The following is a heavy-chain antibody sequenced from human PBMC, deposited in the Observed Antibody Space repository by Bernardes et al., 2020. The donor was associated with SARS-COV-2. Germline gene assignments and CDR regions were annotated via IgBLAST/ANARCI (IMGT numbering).Heavy chain of an antibody. Sequence: GGSLRLSCAASGFTVSSNYMSWVRQAPGKGLEWVSVIYSGGSTYYADSVKGRFTISRDNSKNTLYLQMNSLRAEDTAVYYCAKVYGDYELYYYYGMDVWGQGTTVTVSS. CDR2: IYSGGST. J-gene: IGHJ6*02. CDR1: GFTVSSNY. D-gene: IGHD4-17*01. CDR3: AKVYGDYELYYYYGMDV. V-gene: IGHV3-66*01.